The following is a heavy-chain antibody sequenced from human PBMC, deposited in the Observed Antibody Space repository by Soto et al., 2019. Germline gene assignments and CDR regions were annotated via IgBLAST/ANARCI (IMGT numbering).Heavy chain of an antibody. D-gene: IGHD3-16*01. Sequence: QVQLVQSGAEVKKPGSSVKVSCKTSRDTFNKYAFNWVRQAPGQGLEWMGWIIPIFSSRNYAEKFQVRVTISADDSTSTAYMELRSLSLEDTSVYFCARGETYLGVWGQGTTVTVSS. CDR3: ARGETYLGV. V-gene: IGHV1-69*01. CDR1: RDTFNKYA. J-gene: IGHJ6*02. CDR2: IIPIFSSR.